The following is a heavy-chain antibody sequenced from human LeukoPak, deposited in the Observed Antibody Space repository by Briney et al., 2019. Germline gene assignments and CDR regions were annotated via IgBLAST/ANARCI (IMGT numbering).Heavy chain of an antibody. Sequence: ASVKVSCKASGYAFTSYGISWVRQAPGQGLEWMGWISAYNGNTNYAQKLQGRVTMTTDTPTSTAYMELRSLRSDDTAVYYCARGPYCGGDCYPGFDYWGQGTLVTVSS. CDR1: GYAFTSYG. J-gene: IGHJ4*02. D-gene: IGHD2-21*02. CDR2: ISAYNGNT. CDR3: ARGPYCGGDCYPGFDY. V-gene: IGHV1-18*04.